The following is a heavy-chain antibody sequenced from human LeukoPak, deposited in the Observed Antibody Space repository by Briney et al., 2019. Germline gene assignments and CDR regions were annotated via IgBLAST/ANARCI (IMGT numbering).Heavy chain of an antibody. V-gene: IGHV1-2*02. J-gene: IGHJ6*02. CDR2: INPNSGGT. CDR1: GYTFTGYY. D-gene: IGHD5-18*01. CDR3: ARINSYGIYYYYGMDV. Sequence: ASVKVSCKASGYTFTGYYMHWVRQAPGQGLEWMGWINPNSGGTNYAQKFQGSVTMTRDTSISTAYMELSRLRSDDTAVYYCARINSYGIYYYYGMDVWGQGTTVTVSS.